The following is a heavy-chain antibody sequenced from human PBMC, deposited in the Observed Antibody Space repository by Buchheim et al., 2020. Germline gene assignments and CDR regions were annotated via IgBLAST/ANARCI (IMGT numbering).Heavy chain of an antibody. V-gene: IGHV3-23*01. D-gene: IGHD3-16*01. Sequence: EVQLLESGGGLVQPGGSLRLSCAASGFTFRNYAMSWVRQAPGKGLEWVSGISGGATSTYYAASVKGRFTISRDTSKNTLDLQMNSLRAEDTAVYYCAKLPGYDYLGGSYEGHWGQGTL. CDR1: GFTFRNYA. CDR2: ISGGATST. CDR3: AKLPGYDYLGGSYEGH. J-gene: IGHJ4*02.